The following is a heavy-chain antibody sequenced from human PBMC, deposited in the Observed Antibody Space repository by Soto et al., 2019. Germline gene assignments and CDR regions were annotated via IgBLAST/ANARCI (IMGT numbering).Heavy chain of an antibody. J-gene: IGHJ4*02. Sequence: SETLSLTCTVSGGSISSGVYYWSWIRHPPGKGLEWIGYIYYSGITYYNPSLKSRVTISVDTSKNQFSLKLSSVTAADTAVYYCARTQNYYGSGSYWLILDYWGQGTLVTVSS. V-gene: IGHV4-30-4*01. CDR1: GGSISSGVYY. D-gene: IGHD3-10*01. CDR2: IYYSGIT. CDR3: ARTQNYYGSGSYWLILDY.